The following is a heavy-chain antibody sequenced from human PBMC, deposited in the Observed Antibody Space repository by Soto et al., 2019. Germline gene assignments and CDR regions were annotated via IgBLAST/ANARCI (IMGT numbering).Heavy chain of an antibody. CDR3: ARFQAARPNPAVGGYGMDV. V-gene: IGHV3-33*01. CDR2: IWYDGSNK. J-gene: IGHJ6*02. Sequence: WGSLRLSCAASGFTFSSYGMHWVRQAPGKGLEWVAVIWYDGSNKYYADSVKGRFTISRDNSKNTLYLQMNSLRAEDTAVYYCARFQAARPNPAVGGYGMDVWGQGTTVTVSS. D-gene: IGHD6-6*01. CDR1: GFTFSSYG.